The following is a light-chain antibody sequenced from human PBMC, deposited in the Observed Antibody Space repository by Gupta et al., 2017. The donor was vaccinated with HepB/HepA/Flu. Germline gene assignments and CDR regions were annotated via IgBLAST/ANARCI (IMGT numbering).Light chain of an antibody. CDR3: QSYDSSLSAPVV. CDR1: SSNIGAGYD. V-gene: IGLV1-40*01. CDR2: GNS. Sequence: QSMLPPPPSVSAAPGQRVTISCTGSSSNIGAGYDVPWYHQLPGKAPKLLIYGNSNRPSGVPDRFSGSKSGTSASLAITGLQAEDEADYYCQSYDSSLSAPVVFGGGTKLTVL. J-gene: IGLJ2*01.